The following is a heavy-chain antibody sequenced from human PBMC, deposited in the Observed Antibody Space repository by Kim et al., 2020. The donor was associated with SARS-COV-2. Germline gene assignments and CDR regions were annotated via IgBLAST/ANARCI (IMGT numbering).Heavy chain of an antibody. D-gene: IGHD1-1*01. CDR3: ARGNGGWFDP. Sequence: STNYNPSLKSRVTISVDTSKNQFSLKLSSVTAADTAVYYCARGNGGWFDPWGQGTLVTVSS. CDR2: ST. V-gene: IGHV4-59*09. J-gene: IGHJ5*02.